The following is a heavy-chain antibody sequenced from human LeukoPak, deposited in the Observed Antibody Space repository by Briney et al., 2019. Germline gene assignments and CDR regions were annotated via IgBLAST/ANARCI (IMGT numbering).Heavy chain of an antibody. CDR3: ARDLNPVLLWFGEADY. Sequence: GASVKVSCKASGYTFTGYYMHWVRQALGQGLEWMGWINPNSGGTNYAQKFQGRVTMTRDTSISTAYMELSRLRSDDTAVYYCARDLNPVLLWFGEADYWGQGTLVTVSS. CDR1: GYTFTGYY. J-gene: IGHJ4*02. CDR2: INPNSGGT. V-gene: IGHV1-2*02. D-gene: IGHD3-10*01.